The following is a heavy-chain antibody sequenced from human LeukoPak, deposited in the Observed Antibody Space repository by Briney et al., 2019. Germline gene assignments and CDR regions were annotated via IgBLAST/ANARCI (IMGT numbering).Heavy chain of an antibody. V-gene: IGHV3-23*01. CDR1: GFIFNKYA. CDR3: ARAPYDSSGHYYDQ. J-gene: IGHJ5*02. Sequence: GGSLRLSCAASGFIFNKYAMNWVRQAPGKGLEWVSLVTDSGSRTYCADSVKGRFTISRDNSKNTLYLQMDSLRAEDTAVYYCARAPYDSSGHYYDQWGQGTLVTVSS. D-gene: IGHD3-22*01. CDR2: VTDSGSRT.